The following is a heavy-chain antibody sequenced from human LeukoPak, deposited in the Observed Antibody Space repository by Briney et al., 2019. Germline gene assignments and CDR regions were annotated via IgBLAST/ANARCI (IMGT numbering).Heavy chain of an antibody. CDR2: IHQDGSEK. Sequence: SGGSLRLSCAASGFTFSSYWMNWVRQAPGKGLEWVANIHQDGSEKCYVDSVKGRFTISRDNAKNSLHLQMNSLRAEDTAVYYCARAYSADRSAYHGEVGYWGQGTLVTVSS. D-gene: IGHD3-22*01. V-gene: IGHV3-7*01. J-gene: IGHJ4*02. CDR1: GFTFSSYW. CDR3: ARAYSADRSAYHGEVGY.